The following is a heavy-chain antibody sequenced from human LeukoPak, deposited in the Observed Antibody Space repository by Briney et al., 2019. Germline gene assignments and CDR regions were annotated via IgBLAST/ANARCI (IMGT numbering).Heavy chain of an antibody. CDR1: GASISNTGYY. CDR3: AGLLNGGASHWFDP. J-gene: IGHJ5*02. V-gene: IGHV4-39*01. D-gene: IGHD7-27*01. Sequence: SETLSLTCTVSGASISNTGYYWGWIRQPPGRGLEWIGNIYHSGSTYYSPSLKSRVTLSVDTSKNQFSLKLSSVTAADTAVYYCAGLLNGGASHWFDPWGQGTLVTVSS. CDR2: IYHSGST.